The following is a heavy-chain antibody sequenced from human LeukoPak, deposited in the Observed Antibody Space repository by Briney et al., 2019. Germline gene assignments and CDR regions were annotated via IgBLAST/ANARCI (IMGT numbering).Heavy chain of an antibody. V-gene: IGHV3-23*01. CDR1: GFTFSSNV. J-gene: IGHJ4*02. CDR3: AKTMVRGVINPFYFDY. Sequence: GGSLRLSCAASGFTFSSNVMSWVRQAPGKGLEWVSAISGSGGSTYYADSVKGRFTISRDNSKNTLYLQMNSLRAEDTAVYYCAKTMVRGVINPFYFDYWGQGTLVTVSS. D-gene: IGHD3-10*01. CDR2: ISGSGGST.